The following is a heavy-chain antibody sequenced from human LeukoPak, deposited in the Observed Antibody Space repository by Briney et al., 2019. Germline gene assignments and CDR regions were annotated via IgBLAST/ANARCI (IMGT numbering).Heavy chain of an antibody. Sequence: PSETLSLTCTVSGGSISSGPYYWNWFRQPAGKGLEWIGRISTRGSSNYNPSLKSRPTLSIDMSNNQFSLSLNSVTAADTATYYCARDLLRGESGSWFEAFDIWGQGTMVTVSS. CDR2: ISTRGSS. D-gene: IGHD6-13*01. CDR1: GGSISSGPYY. V-gene: IGHV4-61*02. CDR3: ARDLLRGESGSWFEAFDI. J-gene: IGHJ3*02.